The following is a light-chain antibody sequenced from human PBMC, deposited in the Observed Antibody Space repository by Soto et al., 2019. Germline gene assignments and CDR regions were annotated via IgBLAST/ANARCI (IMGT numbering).Light chain of an antibody. CDR1: SNDLGGYNY. V-gene: IGLV2-11*01. CDR2: DVT. J-gene: IGLJ1*01. CDR3: CSYVATSTSFV. Sequence: QSVLTEPRSVSGSPGQSVTISCTGSSNDLGGYNYVSWYQQRPCKAPQLLIHDVTKWQPGVHDRFSGSKSGNTASLTISGLQADDEADYYCCSYVATSTSFVFGTGTKVTV.